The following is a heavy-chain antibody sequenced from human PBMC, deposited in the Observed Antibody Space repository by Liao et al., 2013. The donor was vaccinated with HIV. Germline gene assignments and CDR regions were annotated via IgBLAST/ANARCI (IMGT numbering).Heavy chain of an antibody. CDR1: GGSIRSYY. Sequence: QVQLQESGPGLVKPSGTLSLSCNVSGGSIRSYYLSWIRQPPGRGLEWIGYIYHSGNTNYNPSLKSRVTISEDTSNNQFFLKLSSVTAADTGVYYCARGGGGMTTVTTWYFQHWGQGTLVTVSS. CDR3: ARGGGGMTTVTTWYFQH. CDR2: IYHSGNT. J-gene: IGHJ1*01. V-gene: IGHV4-59*01. D-gene: IGHD4-17*01.